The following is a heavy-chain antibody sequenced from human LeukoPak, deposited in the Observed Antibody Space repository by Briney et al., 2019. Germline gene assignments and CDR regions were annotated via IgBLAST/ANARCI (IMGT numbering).Heavy chain of an antibody. CDR2: IIPILGIA. J-gene: IGHJ6*02. CDR1: GYPFKTYA. CDR3: ARDHKVVRGVITLYYGMDV. V-gene: IGHV1-69*04. Sequence: PGASVKVSCKASGYPFKTYAISWVRQAPGQGLEWMGRIIPILGIANYAQKFQGRVTITADKSTSTAYMELSSLRSEDTAVYYCARDHKVVRGVITLYYGMDVWGQGTTVTVSS. D-gene: IGHD3-10*01.